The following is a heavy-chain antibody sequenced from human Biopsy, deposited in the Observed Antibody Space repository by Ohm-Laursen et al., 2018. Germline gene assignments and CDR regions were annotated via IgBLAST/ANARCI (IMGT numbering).Heavy chain of an antibody. V-gene: IGHV3-21*01. D-gene: IGHD3-10*01. Sequence: SLRLSCAASGFTFNVYSIVWVRQAPGTGLERVSSITSRTSSTYYADSVKGRVTISRDNANNSVSLQMNNLRVDDTAVYYCARWYGDLFYYYNGMDVWGQGTTVTVSS. CDR1: GFTFNVYS. CDR3: ARWYGDLFYYYNGMDV. J-gene: IGHJ6*01. CDR2: ITSRTSST.